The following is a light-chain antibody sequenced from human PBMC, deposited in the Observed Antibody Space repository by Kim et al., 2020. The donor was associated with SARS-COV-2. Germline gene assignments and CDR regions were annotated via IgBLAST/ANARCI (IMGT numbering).Light chain of an antibody. J-gene: IGLJ2*01. CDR2: QDS. V-gene: IGLV3-1*01. CDR3: QAWDSSTGVV. CDR1: KLGDKY. Sequence: VSPGQTASRPCSGDKLGDKYAFWYQQKPGQSPVLVIYQDSKRPSGLPGRFSGSNSGNTATLTIGGTQAMDEADYYCQAWDSSTGVVFGGGTQLTVL.